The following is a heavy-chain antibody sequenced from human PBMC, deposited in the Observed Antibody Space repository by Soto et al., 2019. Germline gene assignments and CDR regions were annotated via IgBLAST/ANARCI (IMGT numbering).Heavy chain of an antibody. V-gene: IGHV3-33*01. CDR2: IWYDGSNK. CDR3: ARDGHGYDYFDY. J-gene: IGHJ4*02. Sequence: GGSLRLSCAASGFTFSSYGMHWVRQAPGKGLEWVAVIWYDGSNKYYADSVKGRFTISRDNSKNTLYLQMNSLRAEDTAVYYCARDGHGYDYFDYWGQGTLVTVSS. CDR1: GFTFSSYG. D-gene: IGHD5-12*01.